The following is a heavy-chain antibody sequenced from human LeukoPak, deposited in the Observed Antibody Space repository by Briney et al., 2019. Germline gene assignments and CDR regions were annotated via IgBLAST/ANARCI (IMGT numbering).Heavy chain of an antibody. CDR2: IYYSGST. Sequence: SETLSLTCTVSGDSIRSSNYYWAWIRQPPGKGLEWIGSIYYSGSTYYNPSLKSRVTISVDTFKNQFSLKLSSVTAADTAVYYCARGGWSIDYWGQGTLVTVSS. J-gene: IGHJ4*02. CDR3: ARGGWSIDY. CDR1: GDSIRSSNYY. D-gene: IGHD2-15*01. V-gene: IGHV4-39*07.